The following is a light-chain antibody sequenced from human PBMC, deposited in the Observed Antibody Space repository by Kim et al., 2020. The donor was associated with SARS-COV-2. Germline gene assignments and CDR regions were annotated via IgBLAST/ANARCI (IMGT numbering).Light chain of an antibody. Sequence: YSRSNPNVEPTSVNWYQHPPGTAPKLLIYRSNQRPSGVPDRFSGSKSGSSASLAISGLQSEDEADYYCAAWDDDLNGYVFATGTKVTVL. CDR3: AAWDDDLNGYV. V-gene: IGLV1-44*01. CDR2: RSN. J-gene: IGLJ1*01. CDR1: NPNVEPTS.